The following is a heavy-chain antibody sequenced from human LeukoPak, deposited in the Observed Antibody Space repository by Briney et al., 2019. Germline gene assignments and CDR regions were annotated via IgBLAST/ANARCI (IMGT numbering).Heavy chain of an antibody. D-gene: IGHD2-15*01. J-gene: IGHJ4*02. CDR3: ARTKVAADYGDY. CDR1: GFTFSSYW. Sequence: GGSLRLSCAASGFTFSSYWMSWVRQAPGKGLEWVANIKHDGNEKYYMDSVKGRFTISRDNAKNSLYLQMNSLRAEDTAVYFCARTKVAADYGDYWGQGTLVTVPS. V-gene: IGHV3-7*03. CDR2: IKHDGNEK.